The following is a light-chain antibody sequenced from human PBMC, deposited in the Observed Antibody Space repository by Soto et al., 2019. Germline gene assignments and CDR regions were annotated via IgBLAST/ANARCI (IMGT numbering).Light chain of an antibody. CDR3: RQFYNYPRT. CDR1: QDIGTY. J-gene: IGKJ1*01. CDR2: DAS. V-gene: IGKV1-8*01. Sequence: IRMTQSPYSFSASTGDRVSITCRPTQDIGTYLAWYQQIPGKAPKLLIYDASTLQTGVPSRFSGSGSGTDFTLTISYLQSEDFGTYYCRQFYNYPRTFGQGTKVDIK.